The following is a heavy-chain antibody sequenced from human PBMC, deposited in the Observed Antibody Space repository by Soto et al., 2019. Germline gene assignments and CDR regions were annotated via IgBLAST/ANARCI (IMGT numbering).Heavy chain of an antibody. J-gene: IGHJ6*02. Sequence: SETLSLTCTVSGGSISSGGYYWSWIRQHPGKGLEWIGYIYYSGSTYYNPSLKSRVTISVDTSKNQFSLKLSSVTAADTAVYYCAREGITMVRGVIPYGMDVWGQGTTVTAP. V-gene: IGHV4-31*03. D-gene: IGHD3-10*01. CDR3: AREGITMVRGVIPYGMDV. CDR2: IYYSGST. CDR1: GGSISSGGYY.